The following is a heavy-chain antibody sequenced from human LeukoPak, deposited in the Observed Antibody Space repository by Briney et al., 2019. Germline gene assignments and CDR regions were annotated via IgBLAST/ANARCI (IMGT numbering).Heavy chain of an antibody. Sequence: SVKVSCKASGGTFSSYAISWVRQAPGQGLEWMGGIIPILGTANYAQKFQGRVTITTDESTSTAYMELSSLRSEDTAVYYCASGIMEGQSSYYYYYMDVWGKGTTVTVSS. CDR2: IIPILGTA. D-gene: IGHD2-8*01. J-gene: IGHJ6*03. V-gene: IGHV1-69*05. CDR3: ASGIMEGQSSYYYYYMDV. CDR1: GGTFSSYA.